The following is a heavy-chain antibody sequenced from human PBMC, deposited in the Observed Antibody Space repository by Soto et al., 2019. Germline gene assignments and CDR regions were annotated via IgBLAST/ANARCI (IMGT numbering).Heavy chain of an antibody. Sequence: QVTLKESGPVLVKPTETLTLTCTVSGFSLSNARMGVSWIRQPPGKALEWLAHIFSNDEKSYSTSLKSRLTISTDTSKSQVVLTMTNMDPVDTATSYCARAYDSSGYSFYYYYYGMDVWGQGTTVTVSS. D-gene: IGHD3-22*01. V-gene: IGHV2-26*01. CDR2: IFSNDEK. J-gene: IGHJ6*02. CDR3: ARAYDSSGYSFYYYYYGMDV. CDR1: GFSLSNARMG.